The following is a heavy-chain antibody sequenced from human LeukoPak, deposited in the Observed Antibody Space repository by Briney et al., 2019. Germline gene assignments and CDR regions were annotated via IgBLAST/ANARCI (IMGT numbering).Heavy chain of an antibody. CDR3: TTSYSGYDLSDY. CDR2: IKSKTDGGTT. D-gene: IGHD5-12*01. V-gene: IGHV3-15*01. CDR1: GFTFSSYA. J-gene: IGHJ4*02. Sequence: GGSLRLSCAASGFTFSSYAMSWVRQAPGKGLEWVGRIKSKTDGGTTDYAAPVKGRFTISRDDSKNTLYLQMNSLKTEDTAVYYCTTSYSGYDLSDYWGQGTLVTVSS.